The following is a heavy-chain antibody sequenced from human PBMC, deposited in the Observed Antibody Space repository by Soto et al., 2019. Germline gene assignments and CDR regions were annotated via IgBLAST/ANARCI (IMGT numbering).Heavy chain of an antibody. Sequence: EVQLLESGGGLVQPGGSLRLSCAASGFTFSSYVVSWVRQAPGKGLEWVSSIRDSGDSRYYTDSVKGRFTISRDNSKNTLYLQMTSRRAEDTAVDYCATYGVPDYWGQGTLVTVSS. CDR1: GFTFSSYV. D-gene: IGHD4-17*01. J-gene: IGHJ4*02. CDR3: ATYGVPDY. CDR2: IRDSGDSR. V-gene: IGHV3-23*01.